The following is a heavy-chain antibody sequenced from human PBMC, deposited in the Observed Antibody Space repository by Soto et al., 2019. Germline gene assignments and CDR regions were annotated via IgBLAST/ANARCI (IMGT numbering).Heavy chain of an antibody. D-gene: IGHD3-22*01. CDR3: ARWTYLYDSSKIRYGGFDT. CDR1: GVSLDSGDCF. Sequence: QVQLQESGPGLVKPSQTLSLTCTVSGVSLDSGDCFWSWIRQLPGKGLEGIGYISYSGRTFYSPIIYIRFSISAAPSNTQFSLRMTSVIAADPAVYFCARWTYLYDSSKIRYGGFDTWGHGTKFTVSS. V-gene: IGHV4-31*03. J-gene: IGHJ3*02. CDR2: ISYSGRT.